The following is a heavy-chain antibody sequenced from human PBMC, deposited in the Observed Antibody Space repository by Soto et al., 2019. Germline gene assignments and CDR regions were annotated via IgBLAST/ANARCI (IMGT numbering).Heavy chain of an antibody. CDR1: VFTGSSYA. CDR2: ISGSGGST. V-gene: IGHV3-23*01. J-gene: IGHJ4*02. D-gene: IGHD6-6*01. Sequence: GWSLRLSCAASVFTGSSYAMSWLRQAPGKGLEWVSAISGSGGSTYYADSVKGRFTISRDNSKNTLYLQMNSLRAEDTAVYYCAKDPSRIAALYYFDYWGQGTLVTVSS. CDR3: AKDPSRIAALYYFDY.